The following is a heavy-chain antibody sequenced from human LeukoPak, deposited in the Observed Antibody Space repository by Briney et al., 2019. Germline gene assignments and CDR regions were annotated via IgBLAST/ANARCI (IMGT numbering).Heavy chain of an antibody. CDR3: ARDSRNYDFWSGYYTPNYFDY. D-gene: IGHD3-3*01. J-gene: IGHJ4*02. CDR1: GYSISSGYY. V-gene: IGHV4-38-2*02. Sequence: SETLSLTCTVSGYSISSGYYWGWIRQPPEKGLEWIGSIYHGGSTYYNPSLKSRVTISVDTSKNQFSLKLSSVTAADTAVYYCARDSRNYDFWSGYYTPNYFDYWGQGTLVTVSS. CDR2: IYHGGST.